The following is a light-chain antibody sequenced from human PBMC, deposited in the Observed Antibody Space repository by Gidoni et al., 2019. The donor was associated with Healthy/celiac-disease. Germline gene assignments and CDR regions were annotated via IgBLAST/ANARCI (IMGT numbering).Light chain of an antibody. CDR1: SLRSYY. Sequence: SSELTQDPAVSVALGQTVRITCQGDSLRSYYASWYQQKPGQAPVLVIYGKINRPSGIPARFSGSSSGNTASLTITGAQAEDEADYYCNSRDSSGNLVVFGGGTKLTVL. J-gene: IGLJ3*02. CDR3: NSRDSSGNLVV. CDR2: GKI. V-gene: IGLV3-19*01.